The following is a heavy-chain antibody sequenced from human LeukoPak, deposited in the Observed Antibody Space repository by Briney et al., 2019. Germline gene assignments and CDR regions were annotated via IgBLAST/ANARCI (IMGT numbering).Heavy chain of an antibody. CDR2: IYYSGST. V-gene: IGHV4-59*01. CDR1: GGSLSRYY. J-gene: IGHJ3*02. D-gene: IGHD3-22*01. CDR3: ASNYYDSSGYYHDAFDI. Sequence: PSEPLSLPCTVSGGSLSRYYWSWIRRPPGKGLEWSGYIYYSGSTNYHPSLKSRVTISVDTSKNQFSLKLSSVTAADTAVYYCASNYYDSSGYYHDAFDIWGQGTMVTVSS.